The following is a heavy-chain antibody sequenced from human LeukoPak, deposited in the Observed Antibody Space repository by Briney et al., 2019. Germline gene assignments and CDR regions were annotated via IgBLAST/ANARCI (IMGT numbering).Heavy chain of an antibody. V-gene: IGHV3-74*01. CDR2: IDTDGRST. CDR3: VRDVWGDRDSYFDY. Sequence: GGSLRLSCDASGFSFSDYAMHWVRQAPGKGLVWVSRIDTDGRSTSYPDSVKGRFTVSRDNAKNTLYLQMNSLRAEDTAVYYCVRDVWGDRDSYFDYWGQGALVTVSS. J-gene: IGHJ4*02. D-gene: IGHD2-21*01. CDR1: GFSFSDYA.